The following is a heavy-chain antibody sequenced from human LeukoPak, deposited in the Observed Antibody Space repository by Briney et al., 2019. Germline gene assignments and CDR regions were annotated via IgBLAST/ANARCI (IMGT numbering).Heavy chain of an antibody. D-gene: IGHD3-22*01. J-gene: IGHJ3*02. CDR3: ARIGGYYYDSSGPWGAFDI. Sequence: SETLSLTCTVSGGSISSGSYYWSWIRQPAGKGLEWIGRIYTSGSTNYNPSLKSRVTISVDTSKNQFSLKLSSVTAADTAVYYCARIGGYYYDSSGPWGAFDIWGQGTMVTVSS. CDR1: GGSISSGSYY. V-gene: IGHV4-61*02. CDR2: IYTSGST.